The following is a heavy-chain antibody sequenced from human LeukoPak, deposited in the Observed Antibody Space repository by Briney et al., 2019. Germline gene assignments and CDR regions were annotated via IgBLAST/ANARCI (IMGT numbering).Heavy chain of an antibody. Sequence: GRSLRLSCAASGFTFSEYSMHWVRQAPGQGLEYVSAITTNGGSTYYANSVMGRFTISRDDPKNTLDLQMGSLSPEDMAVYYCARGFRYYGSGIDYWGQGTLVTVSS. CDR3: ARGFRYYGSGIDY. J-gene: IGHJ4*02. V-gene: IGHV3-64*01. CDR2: ITTNGGST. D-gene: IGHD3-10*01. CDR1: GFTFSEYS.